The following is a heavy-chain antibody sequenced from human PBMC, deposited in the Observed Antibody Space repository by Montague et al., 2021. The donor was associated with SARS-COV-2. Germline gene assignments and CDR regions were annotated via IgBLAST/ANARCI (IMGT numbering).Heavy chain of an antibody. CDR2: INHSGTT. J-gene: IGHJ4*02. CDR3: ARWDPKTLALIGLRGKSASDY. D-gene: IGHD1-26*01. V-gene: IGHV4-34*01. CDR1: GGSFSGYY. Sequence: SETLSLTCAVYGGSFSGYYWTWIRQSPGKGLEWIAEINHSGTTNYNFTLSLRVPVSISMATSKFPFSLKLSSVTAAATCVYYCARWDPKTLALIGLRGKSASDYWGQGTLVTVSS.